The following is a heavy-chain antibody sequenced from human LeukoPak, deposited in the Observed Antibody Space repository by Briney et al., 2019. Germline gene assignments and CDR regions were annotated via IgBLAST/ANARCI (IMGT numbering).Heavy chain of an antibody. CDR3: ARVGIGRYSFDS. CDR1: GFPLSNYW. J-gene: IGHJ4*02. V-gene: IGHV3-74*01. CDR2: INPDGTTT. D-gene: IGHD1-26*01. Sequence: PGGSLRLSCAASGFPLSNYWMHWVRQTPGKGLVWVSRINPDGTTTSYADSVKGRFTTSRDNARNTLYLEMNSLRAEDTAVYYCARVGIGRYSFDSWGQGTLVTVSS.